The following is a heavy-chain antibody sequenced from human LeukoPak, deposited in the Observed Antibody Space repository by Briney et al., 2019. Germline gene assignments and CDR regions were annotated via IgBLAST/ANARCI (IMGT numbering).Heavy chain of an antibody. CDR2: IYYSGST. CDR1: GGSISSYY. V-gene: IGHV4-59*08. Sequence: KPSETLSLTCTVSGGSISSYYWSWIRQPPGKGLEWIGYIYYSGSTNYNPSLKSRVTISVDTSKNQFSLKLSSVTAADTAVYYCAIWGDGDTWENWFDPWGQGTLVTVSS. J-gene: IGHJ5*02. CDR3: AIWGDGDTWENWFDP. D-gene: IGHD1-26*01.